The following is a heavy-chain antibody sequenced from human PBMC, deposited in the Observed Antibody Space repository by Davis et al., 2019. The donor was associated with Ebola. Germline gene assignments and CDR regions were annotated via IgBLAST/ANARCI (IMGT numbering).Heavy chain of an antibody. V-gene: IGHV4-31*03. CDR2: IYYSGST. J-gene: IGHJ4*02. CDR1: GGSISSGDYY. CDR3: AGPSSSPYYFDY. Sequence: PSETLSFTCTVSGGSISSGDYYWSWIRQPPGKGLEWIGYIYYSGSTYYNPSLKSRVTISVDTSKNQFSLKLSSVTAADTAVYYCAGPSSSPYYFDYWGQGTLVTVSS.